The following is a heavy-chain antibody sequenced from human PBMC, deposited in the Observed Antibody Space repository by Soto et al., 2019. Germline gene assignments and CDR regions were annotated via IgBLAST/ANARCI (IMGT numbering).Heavy chain of an antibody. CDR1: GGSISSYY. D-gene: IGHD3-16*01. CDR3: ARHGVRTIRPLRSLVP. CDR2: MYYSGST. V-gene: IGHV4-59*05. Sequence: SETLSLTCTVSGGSISSYYWSWIRQPPGKGLEWIGSMYYSGSTYYNPSLKSRVTISVDTSKNQFSLKLSSVTAADTAVYYCARHGVRTIRPLRSLVPSGQATLVTVFS. J-gene: IGHJ5*02.